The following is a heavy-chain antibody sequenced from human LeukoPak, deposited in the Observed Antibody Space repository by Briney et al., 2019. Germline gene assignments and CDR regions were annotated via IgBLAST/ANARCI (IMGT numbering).Heavy chain of an antibody. Sequence: ASVKVSCKLSGYTVIELSMNWVRQAPGKGLDWLGGCVPEDAETVYAQKFQGRVTMTEDTSTDTGYMELSRLTSEDTAVYYCATHTIVGVVTYGFPIWGRGTLVTVSS. CDR2: CVPEDAET. CDR1: GYTVIELS. D-gene: IGHD3-3*01. CDR3: ATHTIVGVVTYGFPI. J-gene: IGHJ3*02. V-gene: IGHV1-24*01.